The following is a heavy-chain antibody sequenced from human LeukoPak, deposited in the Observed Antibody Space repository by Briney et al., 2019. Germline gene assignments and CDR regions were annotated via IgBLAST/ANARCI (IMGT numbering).Heavy chain of an antibody. CDR2: ISAYNGNT. CDR3: ARDRAAPDCYYYYMDV. J-gene: IGHJ6*03. V-gene: IGHV1-18*01. Sequence: ASVKVSCKASGYTFTSYGISWVRQAPGQGLEWMGWISAYNGNTNYAQKLQGRVTMTTDTSTSTAYMELRSLRSDDTAVYYCARDRAAPDCYYYYMDVWGKGTTVTVSS. CDR1: GYTFTSYG. D-gene: IGHD6-6*01.